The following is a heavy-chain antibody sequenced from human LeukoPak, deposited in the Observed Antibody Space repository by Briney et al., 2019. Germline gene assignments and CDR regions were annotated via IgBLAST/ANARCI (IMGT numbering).Heavy chain of an antibody. CDR3: ARNYYDTAGHFGY. Sequence: ASVKVSCKASGYTFSSYYFHWVRQAPGQGLEWMGLINPSGGATIFAQNFRGRVAMTRDMSTATVFMELSGLRSDDTAVYFCARNYYDTAGHFGYWGQGTLVTVSS. V-gene: IGHV1-46*01. CDR2: INPSGGAT. J-gene: IGHJ4*02. CDR1: GYTFSSYY. D-gene: IGHD3-22*01.